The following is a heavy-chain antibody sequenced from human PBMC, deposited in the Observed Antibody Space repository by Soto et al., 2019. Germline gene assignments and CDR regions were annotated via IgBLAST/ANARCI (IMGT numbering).Heavy chain of an antibody. CDR2: ISYDGSNK. Sequence: GGSLRLSCAASGFTFSSYGMHWARQAPGKGLEWVAVISYDGSNKYYADSVKGRFTISRDNSKNTPYLQMNSLRAEDTAVYYCAKDVVVGATTGLGDYYYYYGMDVWGQGTTVTVSS. J-gene: IGHJ6*02. CDR3: AKDVVVGATTGLGDYYYYYGMDV. V-gene: IGHV3-30*18. D-gene: IGHD1-26*01. CDR1: GFTFSSYG.